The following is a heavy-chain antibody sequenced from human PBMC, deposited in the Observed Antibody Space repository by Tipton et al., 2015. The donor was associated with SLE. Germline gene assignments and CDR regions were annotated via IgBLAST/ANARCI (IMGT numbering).Heavy chain of an antibody. D-gene: IGHD1-14*01. J-gene: IGHJ6*02. CDR2: ISYSGNT. CDR1: GGSISSSPYY. CDR3: ARQPPGGGPGYQYDMDV. Sequence: LRLSCTVSGGSISSSPYYWGWIRQPPGKGLEWIGSISYSGNTYYTPSLKSRVTISIDMSRNQFSLKLTSVTAADTAVYYCARQPPGGGPGYQYDMDVWGQGTTVTVSS. V-gene: IGHV4-39*07.